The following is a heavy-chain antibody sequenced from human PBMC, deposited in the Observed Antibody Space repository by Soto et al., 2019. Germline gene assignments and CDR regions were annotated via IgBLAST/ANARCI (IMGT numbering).Heavy chain of an antibody. D-gene: IGHD2-2*01. J-gene: IGHJ6*02. CDR1: GGSFTSNNW. CDR2: IYRTGST. V-gene: IGHV4-4*02. Sequence: SETLSLTCAVSGGSFTSNNWWTWVRQPPGQGLEWIGEIYRTGSTNYDPSLKSRVTISLDKSENQFSLKVTSLTAADTAVYYCARGVLALDIEVGPGSRYGMDVWGLGTTVTVSS. CDR3: ARGVLALDIEVGPGSRYGMDV.